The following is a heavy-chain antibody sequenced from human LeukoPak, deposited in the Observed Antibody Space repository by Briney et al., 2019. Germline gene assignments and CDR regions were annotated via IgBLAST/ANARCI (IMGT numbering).Heavy chain of an antibody. J-gene: IGHJ5*02. V-gene: IGHV3-23*01. D-gene: IGHD1-14*01. CDR1: GFTFSSDA. CDR3: AKKPAGFDP. CDR2: IDGSGGFT. Sequence: GGSLRLSCAAPGFTFSSDAMTWVRQAPGKGLEWVSSIDGSGGFTYYADSVKGRFTISRDNSKNTLYLQMNSLRAEDTAIYYCAKKPAGFDPWGQGTLVTVSS.